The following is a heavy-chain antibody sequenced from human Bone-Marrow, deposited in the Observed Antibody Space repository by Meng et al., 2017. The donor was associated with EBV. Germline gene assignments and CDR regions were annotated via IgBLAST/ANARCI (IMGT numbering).Heavy chain of an antibody. Sequence: VQSLRVVQKLGSAVRVSCMTSGGSFSSFELSWVRQAPGKGLDWMGGLITMFGAPNYAQKFPAKVTITADESTSTHYMDLTSLRSEDTAVYYCASESGRGYTPDYWGQGTLVTVSS. V-gene: IGHV1-69*01. CDR2: LITMFGAP. D-gene: IGHD5-12*01. J-gene: IGHJ4*02. CDR3: ASESGRGYTPDY. CDR1: GGSFSSFE.